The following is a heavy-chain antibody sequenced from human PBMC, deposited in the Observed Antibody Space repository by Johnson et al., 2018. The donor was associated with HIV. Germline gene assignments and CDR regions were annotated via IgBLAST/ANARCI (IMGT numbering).Heavy chain of an antibody. Sequence: QVQLVEFGGGVVQPGGSLRLSCAASGFTFNNYGMHWVRQSPGKWLEWVAFIRFDETIKYYGDSVKGRFTISRDNSKNTLYLQMNSLRVEDTAVYYCAKAVGGYAFDIWGQGTMVTVSS. D-gene: IGHD1-26*01. J-gene: IGHJ3*02. CDR1: GFTFNNYG. V-gene: IGHV3-30*02. CDR3: AKAVGGYAFDI. CDR2: IRFDETIK.